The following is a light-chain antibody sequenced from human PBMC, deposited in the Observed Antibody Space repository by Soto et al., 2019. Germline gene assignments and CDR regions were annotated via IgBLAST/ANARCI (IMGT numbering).Light chain of an antibody. Sequence: DIQLTQSPPSLSASLGDRVTITCRASQAISIYVAWYQQNPGKIPKLLIFSASTVQSGVPSRFSGSGSGTDFTLTISNLQPEDVATYYWHKYNSAPLTFGPGTKVDLK. CDR2: SAS. CDR1: QAISIY. CDR3: HKYNSAPLT. J-gene: IGKJ3*01. V-gene: IGKV1-27*01.